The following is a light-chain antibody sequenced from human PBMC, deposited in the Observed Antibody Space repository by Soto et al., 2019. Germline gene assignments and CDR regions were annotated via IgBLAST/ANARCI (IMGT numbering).Light chain of an antibody. Sequence: QSALTQPASVSGSPGQSITISCTGTSSDVGAYTFVSWYQQHPDKVPKLMIFDVSRRPSGVSDRFSGSKSGNTASLPISGLKPEDEADYYCSSTSSSTHVFGSGTKLTVL. CDR3: SSTSSSTHV. CDR1: SSDVGAYTF. CDR2: DVS. J-gene: IGLJ1*01. V-gene: IGLV2-14*03.